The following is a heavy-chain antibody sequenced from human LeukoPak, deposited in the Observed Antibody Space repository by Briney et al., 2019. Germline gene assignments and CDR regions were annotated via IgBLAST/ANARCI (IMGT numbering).Heavy chain of an antibody. CDR2: ISSSSSYI. J-gene: IGHJ4*02. CDR1: GFTFSSYS. Sequence: AGGSLRLSCAASGFTFSSYSMNWVRQAPGKGLEWVSSISSSSSYIYYADSVKSRFTISRDNAKNSLYLQMNSLRAEDTAVYYCARVGIYYYDSSGPQVYWGQGTLVTVSS. CDR3: ARVGIYYYDSSGPQVY. D-gene: IGHD3-22*01. V-gene: IGHV3-21*01.